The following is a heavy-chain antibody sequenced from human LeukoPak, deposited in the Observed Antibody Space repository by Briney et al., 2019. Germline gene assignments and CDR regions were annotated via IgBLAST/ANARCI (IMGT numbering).Heavy chain of an antibody. CDR3: ARGKGSSSGPFFDY. J-gene: IGHJ4*02. CDR1: GFTFSSYE. Sequence: PGGSLRLSCAASGFTFSSYEMNWVRQAPGKGLEWVSYISSSGSTIYYADSVKGRLTISRDNAKNSLYLQMNSLRDEDTAVYYCARGKGSSSGPFFDYWGQGTLVTVSS. CDR2: ISSSGSTI. V-gene: IGHV3-48*03. D-gene: IGHD6-19*01.